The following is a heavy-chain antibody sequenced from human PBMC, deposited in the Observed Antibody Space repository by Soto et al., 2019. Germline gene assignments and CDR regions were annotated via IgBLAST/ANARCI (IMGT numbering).Heavy chain of an antibody. D-gene: IGHD6-19*01. V-gene: IGHV3-15*01. J-gene: IGHJ4*02. Sequence: GSLRLSCAASGFTFSNAWMSWVRQAPGKGLEWVGRIKSKTDGGTTDYAAPVKGRFTISRDDSKNTLYLQMNSLKTEDTAVYYCTTDPRWLVPGYDYWGQGTLVTVSS. CDR3: TTDPRWLVPGYDY. CDR1: GFTFSNAW. CDR2: IKSKTDGGTT.